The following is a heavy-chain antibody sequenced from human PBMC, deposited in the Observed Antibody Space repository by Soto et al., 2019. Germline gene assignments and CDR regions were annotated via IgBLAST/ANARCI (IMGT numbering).Heavy chain of an antibody. V-gene: IGHV3-23*01. CDR3: AKSLGYHDSSGFYSNFDY. D-gene: IGHD3-22*01. CDR1: GFTFSTYA. J-gene: IGHJ4*02. CDR2: ISGSGGST. Sequence: GGSLRLSCAASGFTFSTYAMSWVRQAPGKGLEWVSGISGSGGSTYFADSVKGRFTISRDNSKNTLHLQMNSLRAEDTAVYYCAKSLGYHDSSGFYSNFDYWGQGTLVTVSS.